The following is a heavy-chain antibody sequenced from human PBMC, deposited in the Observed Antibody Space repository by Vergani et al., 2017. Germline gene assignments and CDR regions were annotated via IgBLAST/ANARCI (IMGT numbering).Heavy chain of an antibody. D-gene: IGHD5-24*01. V-gene: IGHV4-59*08. Sequence: VQLQESGPGLVKPSETLSLTCTVSGGSISSYYWSWIRQPPGKGLEWIGYIYYSGSTNYNPSLKSRVTISVDTSKNQFSLKLSSVTAADTAVYYCARHLIRDGYNLWGRGTLVTVSS. J-gene: IGHJ2*01. CDR3: ARHLIRDGYNL. CDR2: IYYSGST. CDR1: GGSISSYY.